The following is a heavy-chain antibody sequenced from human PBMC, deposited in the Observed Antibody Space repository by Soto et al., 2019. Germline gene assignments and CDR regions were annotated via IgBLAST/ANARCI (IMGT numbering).Heavy chain of an antibody. CDR3: ARGDREDTAVVIGVRQGEYGVDV. CDR1: GFTFSNYA. CDR2: ISYNGGNR. J-gene: IGHJ6*02. V-gene: IGHV3-30*04. D-gene: IGHD2-15*01. Sequence: QVQLVESGGGVVQPGRSLRLSCAASGFTFSNYAMHWVRQAPGKGLECVAVISYNGGNRFYRDYVKGRFTISTDNSKNTVHLQIDSLRYEDAAVYYCARGDREDTAVVIGVRQGEYGVDVWGQGTTVTVSS.